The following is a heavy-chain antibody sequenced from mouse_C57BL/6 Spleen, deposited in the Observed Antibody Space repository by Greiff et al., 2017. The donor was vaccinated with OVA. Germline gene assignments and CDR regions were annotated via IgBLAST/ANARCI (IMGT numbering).Heavy chain of an antibody. J-gene: IGHJ2*01. Sequence: VQLKESGPGLVKPSQSLSLTCSVAGYSIPSGYYWNWIRQFPGNKLEWMGYIIYDGSNNYNPSLKNRISITRDTSKNQFFLKLNSVTTEDTATYYCARRYDGYDAYFDYWGQGTTLTVSS. V-gene: IGHV3-6*01. D-gene: IGHD2-3*01. CDR1: GYSIPSGYY. CDR2: IIYDGSN. CDR3: ARRYDGYDAYFDY.